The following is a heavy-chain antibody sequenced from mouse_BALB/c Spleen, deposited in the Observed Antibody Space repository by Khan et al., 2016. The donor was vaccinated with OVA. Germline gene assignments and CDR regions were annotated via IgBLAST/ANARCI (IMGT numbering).Heavy chain of an antibody. CDR2: IYPGTDNS. CDR1: GYIFTSYW. J-gene: IGHJ2*01. D-gene: IGHD3-2*02. CDR3: AVRKALYHFDH. Sequence: QVQLKESGAELVRPGASVKLSCKTSGYIFTSYWIHWVKQSSGQGLEWIARIYPGTDNSYYNEKFKDKATLTVDKSSSTAYMQLSSLKSEDSDVYYCAVRKALYHFDHWGQGTTLTVSS. V-gene: IGHV1-76*01.